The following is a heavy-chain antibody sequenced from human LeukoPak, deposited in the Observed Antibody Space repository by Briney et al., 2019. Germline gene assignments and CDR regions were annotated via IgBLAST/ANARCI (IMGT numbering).Heavy chain of an antibody. Sequence: PGGSLRLSCAASGFTFSSYGMHWVRQAPGKGLEGVAVIWYDGSNKYYADSVKGRFTISRDNSKNTLYLQMNSLRAEDTAVYYCARDGRGDILTGYFDWGQGTLVTVSS. D-gene: IGHD3-9*01. V-gene: IGHV3-33*01. CDR2: IWYDGSNK. CDR3: ARDGRGDILTGYFD. J-gene: IGHJ4*02. CDR1: GFTFSSYG.